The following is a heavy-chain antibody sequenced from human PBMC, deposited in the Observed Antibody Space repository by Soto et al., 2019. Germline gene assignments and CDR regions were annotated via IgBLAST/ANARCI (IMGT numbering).Heavy chain of an antibody. D-gene: IGHD6-13*01. CDR3: ASKQQLADAFDI. Sequence: PGXSLKISCKGSGHSFISYWIGWVRQMPGKCLEWMGIIYPGDSDTRYSPSFQGQVTISADKSIITAYLQWSSLKASDTAMYYCASKQQLADAFDIWGQGTMVTVSS. V-gene: IGHV5-51*01. J-gene: IGHJ3*02. CDR2: IYPGDSDT. CDR1: GHSFISYW.